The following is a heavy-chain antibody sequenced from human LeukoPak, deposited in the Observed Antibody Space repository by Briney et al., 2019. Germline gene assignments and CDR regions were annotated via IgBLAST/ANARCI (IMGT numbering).Heavy chain of an antibody. CDR3: ARGAIVVVPAAPRAPFDP. V-gene: IGHV4-34*01. J-gene: IGHJ5*02. CDR2: INHSGST. CDR1: GGSFSGYY. D-gene: IGHD2-2*01. Sequence: SETLSLTCAVSGGSFSGYYWSWIRQPPGKGLEWIGEINHSGSTNYNPSLKSRVTISVDTSKNQFSLKLSSVTAADTAVYYCARGAIVVVPAAPRAPFDPWGQGTLVTVSS.